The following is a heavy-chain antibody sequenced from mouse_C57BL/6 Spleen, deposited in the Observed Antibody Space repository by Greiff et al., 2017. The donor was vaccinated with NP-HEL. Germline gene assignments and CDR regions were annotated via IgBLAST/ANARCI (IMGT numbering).Heavy chain of an antibody. CDR3: ARFDGNYVDYAMDY. V-gene: IGHV1-55*01. CDR1: GYTFTSYW. J-gene: IGHJ4*01. D-gene: IGHD2-1*01. CDR2: IYPGSGST. Sequence: VQLQQPGAELVKPGASVKMSCEASGYTFTSYWITWVKQRPGQGLEWIGDIYPGSGSTNYNEKFKSKATLTVDTSSSTAYMQLSSLTSEDSAVYYCARFDGNYVDYAMDYWGQGTSVTVSS.